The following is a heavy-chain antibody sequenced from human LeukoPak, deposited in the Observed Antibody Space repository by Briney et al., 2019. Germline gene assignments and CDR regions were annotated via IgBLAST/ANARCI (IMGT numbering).Heavy chain of an antibody. CDR2: ICSSGSSK. V-gene: IGHV3-48*03. CDR1: GFTFSSYE. CDR3: ARENILTGPGRWFDQ. J-gene: IGHJ5*02. D-gene: IGHD3-9*01. Sequence: GGSLSLSCEAPGFTFSSYEMTWVRQAPGKGLEWIAYICSSGSSKYYADSVKGRFTISRDNAKNSLYLQMDSLRVDDTALYYCARENILTGPGRWFDQRGQGTLVTVSS.